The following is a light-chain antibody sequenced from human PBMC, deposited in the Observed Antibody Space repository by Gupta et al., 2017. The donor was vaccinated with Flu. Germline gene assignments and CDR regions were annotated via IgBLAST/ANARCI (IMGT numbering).Light chain of an antibody. CDR3: VLYMGSGIWV. CDR1: SGSVSTSYY. Sequence: QTVVTQDPSFSVSAGGPVTLTCGLSSGSVSTSYYPSWYQQTPGQAPRTLIYSTNTRSSGVPDRFSGSILGNKAALTITGAQADDESDYYCVLYMGSGIWVFGGGTKLTVL. V-gene: IGLV8-61*01. J-gene: IGLJ3*02. CDR2: STN.